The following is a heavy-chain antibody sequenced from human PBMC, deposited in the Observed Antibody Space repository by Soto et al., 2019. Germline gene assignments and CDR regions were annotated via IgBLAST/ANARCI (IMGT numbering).Heavy chain of an antibody. CDR2: IYPGDSDT. Sequence: PGESLKISCKGSGYSFTSYWIGWVRQMPGKGLEWMGIIYPGDSDTRYSPSFQGQVTISADKSISTAYLQWSSLKASDTAMYYCARQSRKSHYYYYYGMDVWGQGTTVTVSS. CDR3: ARQSRKSHYYYYYGMDV. CDR1: GYSFTSYW. J-gene: IGHJ6*02. D-gene: IGHD2-2*01. V-gene: IGHV5-51*01.